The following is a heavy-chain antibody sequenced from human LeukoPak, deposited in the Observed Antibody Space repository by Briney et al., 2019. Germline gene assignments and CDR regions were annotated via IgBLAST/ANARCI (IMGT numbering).Heavy chain of an antibody. CDR2: IKQDGSDK. J-gene: IGHJ3*02. Sequence: GGSLRLSCAASGFTFSSYWMSWVRQAPGKGLEWVANIKQDGSDKYYVDSVKGQFTISRDNAKSSLYLQMKSLRAEDTAVYYCASDSFDIWGQGTMVTVSS. V-gene: IGHV3-7*01. CDR1: GFTFSSYW. CDR3: ASDSFDI.